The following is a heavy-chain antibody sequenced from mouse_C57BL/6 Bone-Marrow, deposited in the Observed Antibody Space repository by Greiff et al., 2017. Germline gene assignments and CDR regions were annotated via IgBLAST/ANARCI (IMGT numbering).Heavy chain of an antibody. D-gene: IGHD3-2*02. CDR3: ARQLRLRGWFAY. CDR1: GYSITSGYY. J-gene: IGHJ3*01. V-gene: IGHV3-6*01. CDR2: ISYDGSN. Sequence: EVKLMESGPGLVKPSQSLSLTCSVTGYSITSGYYWNWIRQFPGNKLEWMGYISYDGSNNYNPSLKNRISITRDTSKNQFFLKLNSVTTEDTATYYGARQLRLRGWFAYWGQGTLVTVSA.